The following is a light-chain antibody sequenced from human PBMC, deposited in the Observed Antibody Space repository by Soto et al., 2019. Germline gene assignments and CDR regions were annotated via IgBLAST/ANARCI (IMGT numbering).Light chain of an antibody. CDR3: QQYNDNWT. Sequence: DIQMAQSPSTLSASVGDRVTITCRASQSISSWLAWYQQKPGKAPKLLIYKASTLQSGVPSRFSGSGSGTEFTRAISSLQPDDSATYYCQQYNDNWTFGQGTKV. CDR1: QSISSW. V-gene: IGKV1-5*03. J-gene: IGKJ1*01. CDR2: KAS.